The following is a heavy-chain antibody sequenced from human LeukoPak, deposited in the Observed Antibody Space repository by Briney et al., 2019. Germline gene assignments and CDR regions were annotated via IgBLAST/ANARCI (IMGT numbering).Heavy chain of an antibody. CDR3: ARGNWNDVLFGAFDI. V-gene: IGHV4-34*01. Sequence: PSETLSLTCAVYGGSFSGYYWSWIRQPPGKGLEWIGEVNHSGSTNYNPSLKSRVTISVDTSKNQFSLKLSSVTAADTAVYYCARGNWNDVLFGAFDIWGQGTMVTVSS. CDR1: GGSFSGYY. J-gene: IGHJ3*02. D-gene: IGHD1-1*01. CDR2: VNHSGST.